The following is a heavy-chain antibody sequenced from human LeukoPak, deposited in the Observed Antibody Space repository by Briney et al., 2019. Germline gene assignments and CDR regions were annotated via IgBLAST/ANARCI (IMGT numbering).Heavy chain of an antibody. CDR1: GFTFSSYS. D-gene: IGHD4-17*01. CDR3: ARPLRTTVTTFDY. V-gene: IGHV3-21*01. Sequence: PGGSLRLSCAASGFTFSSYSMNWVRQAPGKGQEWVSSISSSSYIYYADSVKGRFTISRDNAKNSLYLQMNSLRAEDTAVYYCARPLRTTVTTFDYWGQGTLVTVSS. CDR2: ISSSSYI. J-gene: IGHJ4*02.